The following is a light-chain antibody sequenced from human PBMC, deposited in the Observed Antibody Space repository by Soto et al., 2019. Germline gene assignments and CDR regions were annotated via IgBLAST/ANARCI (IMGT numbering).Light chain of an antibody. Sequence: QSLLTQPPSASGTPGQRVTISCSGGNSDIGTNTVNWYQQVPGAAPKLLIYSNDQRPSGLPDRFSGSKSGNSASLAISGLQSDDEADYPCAAWDDSLFGHVFGTGTKVTVL. V-gene: IGLV1-44*01. CDR2: SND. J-gene: IGLJ1*01. CDR3: AAWDDSLFGHV. CDR1: NSDIGTNT.